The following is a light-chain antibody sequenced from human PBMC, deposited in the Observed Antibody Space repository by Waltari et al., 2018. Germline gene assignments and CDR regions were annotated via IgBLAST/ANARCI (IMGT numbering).Light chain of an antibody. CDR1: QSVLYSPNNYNY. V-gene: IGKV4-1*01. CDR2: WAS. CDR3: QQYYSTPFT. J-gene: IGKJ3*01. Sequence: DIVMTQSPDSLAVSLGERATINCKSSQSVLYSPNNYNYLAWYQQKPGQPPNLLIYWASTRESGVPERFSGSGSGTDFTLTISSLQAEDVAVYYCQQYYSTPFTFGPGTKVDIK.